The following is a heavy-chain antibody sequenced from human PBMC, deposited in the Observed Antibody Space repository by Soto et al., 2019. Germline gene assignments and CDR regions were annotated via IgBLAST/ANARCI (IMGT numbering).Heavy chain of an antibody. D-gene: IGHD1-20*01. Sequence: APVNVSCKASGYGFTGYVGSWGRQAHRQGLEWMGWISAYNGNTNYAQKLQGRVTMTTDTSTSTAYMELRSLRSDDTAVYYCARCPLTGTSLINCFDPWGQGTLVNVSS. CDR3: ARCPLTGTSLINCFDP. CDR2: ISAYNGNT. V-gene: IGHV1-18*01. J-gene: IGHJ5*02. CDR1: GYGFTGYV.